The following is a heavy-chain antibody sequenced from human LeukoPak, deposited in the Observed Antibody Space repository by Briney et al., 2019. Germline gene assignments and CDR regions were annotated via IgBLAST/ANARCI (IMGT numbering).Heavy chain of an antibody. Sequence: TSETLSLTCAVYGGSFSGYYWSWIRQPPGKGLEWIGEINHSGSTNYNPSLKSRVTMSVDTSKNQFSLKLSSVTAADTAVYYCARDLPYGSGREGWFDPWGQGTLVTVSS. V-gene: IGHV4-34*01. CDR1: GGSFSGYY. J-gene: IGHJ5*02. CDR3: ARDLPYGSGREGWFDP. D-gene: IGHD3-10*01. CDR2: INHSGST.